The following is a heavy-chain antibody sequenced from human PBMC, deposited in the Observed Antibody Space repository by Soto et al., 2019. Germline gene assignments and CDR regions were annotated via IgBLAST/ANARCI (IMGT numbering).Heavy chain of an antibody. D-gene: IGHD1-26*01. J-gene: IGHJ3*02. V-gene: IGHV5-51*01. CDR1: GYSFTSYW. CDR2: IYPGGSET. CDR3: ARRRDGGNYNAFDI. Sequence: PGESLKISCKGSGYSFTSYWIGWVRQMPGKGLEWMGIIYPGGSETTYSPSLQGQVTMSADKSISTAYLQWSSLKASDTAIYYYARRRDGGNYNAFDIWGQGTMVTVSS.